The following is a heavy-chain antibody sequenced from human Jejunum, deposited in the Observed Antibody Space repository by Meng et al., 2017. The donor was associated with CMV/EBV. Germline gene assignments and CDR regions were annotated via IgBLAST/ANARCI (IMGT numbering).Heavy chain of an antibody. J-gene: IGHJ4*02. CDR2: MYYDGSS. V-gene: IGHV4-39*01. Sequence: INKNYYWVLIRQPPGKGLEWIGSMYYDGSSYYNPSLKSRVTISVDTSDNQFSLNLNSVTAADTALYCCARQTYDFWSNYPSPLVFDYWGPGTLVTVSS. D-gene: IGHD3-3*01. CDR3: ARQTYDFWSNYPSPLVFDY. CDR1: INKNYY.